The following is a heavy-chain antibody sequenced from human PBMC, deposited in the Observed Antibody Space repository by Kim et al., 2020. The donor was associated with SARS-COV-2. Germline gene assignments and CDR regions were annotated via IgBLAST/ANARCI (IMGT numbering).Heavy chain of an antibody. D-gene: IGHD3-10*01. CDR1: GYTFTSYY. CDR3: ARDPIRVWSIPPHYAFDI. CDR2: INPSGGST. Sequence: ASVKVSCKASGYTFTSYYMHWVRQAPGQGLEWMGIINPSGGSTSYAQKFQGRVTMTRDTSTSTVYMELSSLRSEDTAVYYCARDPIRVWSIPPHYAFDIWGQGTMVTVSS. V-gene: IGHV1-46*01. J-gene: IGHJ3*02.